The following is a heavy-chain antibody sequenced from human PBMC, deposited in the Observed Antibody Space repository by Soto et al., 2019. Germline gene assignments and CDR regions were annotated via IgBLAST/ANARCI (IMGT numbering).Heavy chain of an antibody. Sequence: EVQLVESGGGLVKPGGSLRLSCAASGFTFSSYSMNWVRQAPGKGLEWVSSISSSSSKKYYADSVKGRFTISRDNAKNSLYLQMNSLRAEDTAVYYCARDQPGYSYGYGLGYWGQGTLVTVSS. CDR3: ARDQPGYSYGYGLGY. CDR2: ISSSSSKK. D-gene: IGHD5-18*01. V-gene: IGHV3-21*01. J-gene: IGHJ4*02. CDR1: GFTFSSYS.